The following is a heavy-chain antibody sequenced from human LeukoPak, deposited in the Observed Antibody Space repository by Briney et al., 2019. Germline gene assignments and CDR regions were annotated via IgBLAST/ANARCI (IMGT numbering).Heavy chain of an antibody. V-gene: IGHV4-34*01. CDR3: ASVVAATDFDY. D-gene: IGHD2-15*01. CDR2: INHSGST. CDR1: GGSISSYY. J-gene: IGHJ4*02. Sequence: SETLSLTCTVSGGSISSYYWSWIRQPPGKGLEWIGEINHSGSTNYNPSLKSRVTISVDTSKNQFSLKLSSVTAADTAVYYCASVVAATDFDYWGQGTLVTVSS.